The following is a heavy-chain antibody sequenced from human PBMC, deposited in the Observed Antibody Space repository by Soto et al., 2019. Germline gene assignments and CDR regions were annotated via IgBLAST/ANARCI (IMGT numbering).Heavy chain of an antibody. D-gene: IGHD6-13*01. J-gene: IGHJ6*02. CDR3: ARGRRAAAGLSRYYYGMDV. Sequence: ASETLSLTCAVYGGSFSGYYWSWIRQPPGKGLEWIGEINHSGSTNYNPSLKSRVTISVDTSKNQFSLKLGSVTAADTAVYYCARGRRAAAGLSRYYYGMDVWGQGTTVTVSS. CDR2: INHSGST. CDR1: GGSFSGYY. V-gene: IGHV4-34*01.